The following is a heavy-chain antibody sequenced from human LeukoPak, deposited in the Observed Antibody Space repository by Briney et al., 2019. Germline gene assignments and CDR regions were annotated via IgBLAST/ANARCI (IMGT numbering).Heavy chain of an antibody. CDR3: ALQRTQQLVIRFDY. D-gene: IGHD6-13*01. V-gene: IGHV3-23*01. Sequence: PGGSLRLSCAASGFTFSSYAMSWVRQAPGKGLEWVSAISGSGGSTYYADSVKGRFTISRDNSKNTLYLQMNSLRAEDTAVYYCALQRTQQLVIRFDYWGQGTLVTVSS. CDR1: GFTFSSYA. CDR2: ISGSGGST. J-gene: IGHJ4*02.